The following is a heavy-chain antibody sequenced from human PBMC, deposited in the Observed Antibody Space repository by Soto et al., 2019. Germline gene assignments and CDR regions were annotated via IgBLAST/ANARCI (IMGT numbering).Heavy chain of an antibody. J-gene: IGHJ6*02. D-gene: IGHD1-20*01. V-gene: IGHV4-34*01. Sequence: SETLSLTCAVYGGSFSGYYWSWIRQPPGKGLEWIGEINHSGSTNYNPSLKSRVTISVDTSKNQFSQKLSTVTAADTAVYYCARVGFNWNDDYYGMDVWGQGTTVT. CDR1: GGSFSGYY. CDR3: ARVGFNWNDDYYGMDV. CDR2: INHSGST.